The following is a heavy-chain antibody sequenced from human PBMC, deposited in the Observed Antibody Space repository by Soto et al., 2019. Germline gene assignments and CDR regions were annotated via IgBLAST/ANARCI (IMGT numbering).Heavy chain of an antibody. CDR1: GYTFTSYG. D-gene: IGHD3-9*01. J-gene: IGHJ6*02. Sequence: ASVKISCKASGYTFTSYGISWVRQAPGQGLEWMGWISAYNGNTNYAQKLQGRVTMTTDTSTSTAYMELRSLRSDDTAVYYCARDPLLLRYFDWLVDSDYYYGMDVWGQGTAVTVSS. CDR2: ISAYNGNT. V-gene: IGHV1-18*01. CDR3: ARDPLLLRYFDWLVDSDYYYGMDV.